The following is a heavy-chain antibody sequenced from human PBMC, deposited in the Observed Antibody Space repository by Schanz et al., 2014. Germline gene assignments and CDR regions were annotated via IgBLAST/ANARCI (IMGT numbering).Heavy chain of an antibody. D-gene: IGHD1-26*01. Sequence: EAHLVESGGGVVQPGRSLRLSCAASGFGFSSYSMNWVRQAPGKGLEWVSYISGSSRTIYYADSMKGRFTVSRDNAENALYLQMNSLRAEDTGLYFCARGGSGSHYRLDYWGQGTLVTVSS. CDR3: ARGGSGSHYRLDY. CDR2: ISGSSRTI. CDR1: GFGFSSYS. J-gene: IGHJ4*02. V-gene: IGHV3-48*01.